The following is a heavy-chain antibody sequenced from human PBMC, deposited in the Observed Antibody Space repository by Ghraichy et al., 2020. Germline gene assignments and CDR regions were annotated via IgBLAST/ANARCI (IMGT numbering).Heavy chain of an antibody. CDR2: IKQDGSEK. Sequence: GGSLRLSCAASGFTFSSYWMSWVRQAPGKGLEWVANIKQDGSEKYYVDSVKGRFTISRDNAKNSLYLQMNSLRAEDTAVYYCARDKGLLGPYYYYGMDVWGQGTTVTVSS. CDR3: ARDKGLLGPYYYYGMDV. CDR1: GFTFSSYW. D-gene: IGHD1-26*01. V-gene: IGHV3-7*01. J-gene: IGHJ6*02.